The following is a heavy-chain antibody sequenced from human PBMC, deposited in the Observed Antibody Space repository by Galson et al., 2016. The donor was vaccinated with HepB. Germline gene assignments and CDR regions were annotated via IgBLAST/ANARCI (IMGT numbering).Heavy chain of an antibody. J-gene: IGHJ4*02. CDR3: ARDRGGMYSNCFDY. CDR1: GFTFSRSW. CDR2: IKQDGSEK. D-gene: IGHD1-26*01. Sequence: SLRLSCAASGFTFSRSWMSWVRQAPGKGLEWVANIKQDGSEKYYVDSVKGRFTISRDNAKNSLYLQINSLSAEDTAVYYCARDRGGMYSNCFDYWGQGTMVTVSS. V-gene: IGHV3-7*03.